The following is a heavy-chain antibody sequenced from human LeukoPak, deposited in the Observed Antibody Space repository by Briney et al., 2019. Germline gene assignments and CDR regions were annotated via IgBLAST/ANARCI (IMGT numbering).Heavy chain of an antibody. J-gene: IGHJ4*02. CDR2: ITGSSRTI. CDR3: ARVALDSSCEYYGQGALDY. V-gene: IGHV3-48*03. Sequence: GGSLRLSCEASRFTFSRYEMNWVRQAPGKGLEWLSYITGSSRTIFYGDSVKGRFTISRDNAKNSLYLQINSLRAEDTAVYYCARVALDSSCEYYGQGALDYWGQGALVTVSS. D-gene: IGHD3-10*01. CDR1: RFTFSRYE.